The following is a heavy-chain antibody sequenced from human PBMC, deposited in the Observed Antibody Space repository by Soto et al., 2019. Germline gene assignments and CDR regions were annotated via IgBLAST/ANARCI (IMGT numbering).Heavy chain of an antibody. V-gene: IGHV3-21*01. CDR2: ISSSSSYI. CDR1: GFTFSSYS. J-gene: IGHJ4*02. D-gene: IGHD3-9*01. Sequence: GGSLRLSCAASGFTFSSYSMNWVRQAPGKGLEWVSSISSSSSYIYYADSVKGRFTISRDNAKNSLYLQMNSLRAEDTAVYYCAREAGRYFDWLLPPGPNSDYWGQGTLVTVSS. CDR3: AREAGRYFDWLLPPGPNSDY.